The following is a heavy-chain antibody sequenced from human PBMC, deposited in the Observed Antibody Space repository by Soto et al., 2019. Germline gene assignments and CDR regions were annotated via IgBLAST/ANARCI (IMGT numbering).Heavy chain of an antibody. J-gene: IGHJ6*02. CDR1: GGSISSGGYY. CDR3: ARDTAYDFRMDV. Sequence: PSETLFLTCTVSGGSISSGGYYWSWIRQHPGKGLEWIGYIYYSGSTYYNPSLKSRVTISVDTSKNQFSLKLSSVTAADTAVYYCARDTAYDFRMDVWGQGTTVTVSS. CDR2: IYYSGST. V-gene: IGHV4-31*03. D-gene: IGHD3-3*01.